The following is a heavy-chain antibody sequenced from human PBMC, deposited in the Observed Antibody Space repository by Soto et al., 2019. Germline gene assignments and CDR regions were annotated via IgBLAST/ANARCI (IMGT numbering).Heavy chain of an antibody. CDR2: IYYSGST. CDR1: GGSISSYY. V-gene: IGHV4-59*01. CDR3: AASHFELLAFDI. D-gene: IGHD3-9*01. J-gene: IGHJ3*02. Sequence: SETLSLTCAVSGGSISSYYWSWIRQPPGKGLEWIGYIYYSGSTNYNPSPKSRVTISVDTSKNQFSLKLSSVTAADTAVYYCAASHFELLAFDIWGQGTMVTVSS.